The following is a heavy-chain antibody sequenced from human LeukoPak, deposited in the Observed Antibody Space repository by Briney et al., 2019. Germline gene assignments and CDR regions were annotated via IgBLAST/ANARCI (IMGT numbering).Heavy chain of an antibody. D-gene: IGHD6-13*01. CDR1: GYSISSGYY. CDR3: ARTYSSSWLDY. Sequence: SETLSLTCAVSGYSISSGYYWGWIRQPPGKGLEWIGSIYHSGSTYYNPSLKSRVTISVDTSKNQLSLKLSSVTAADTAVYYCARTYSSSWLDYWGQGTLVTASS. J-gene: IGHJ4*02. CDR2: IYHSGST. V-gene: IGHV4-38-2*01.